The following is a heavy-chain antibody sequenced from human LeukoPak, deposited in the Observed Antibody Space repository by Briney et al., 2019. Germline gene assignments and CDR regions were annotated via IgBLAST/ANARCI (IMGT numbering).Heavy chain of an antibody. CDR1: GGSISSGSYY. CDR2: IYTSGST. J-gene: IGHJ3*02. V-gene: IGHV4-61*02. D-gene: IGHD6-13*01. Sequence: SETLSLTCTVSGGSISSGSYYWSWIRQPAGKGLEWIGRIYTSGSTNYNPSLKSRVTISVDTSKNQFSLKLSSVTAADTAVYYCAREGIQPDAFDIWGQGTMVTVSS. CDR3: AREGIQPDAFDI.